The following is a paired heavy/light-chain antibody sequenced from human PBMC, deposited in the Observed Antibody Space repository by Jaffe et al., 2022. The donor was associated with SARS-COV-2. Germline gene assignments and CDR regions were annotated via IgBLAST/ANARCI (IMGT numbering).Heavy chain of an antibody. J-gene: IGHJ5*02. V-gene: IGHV1-2*06. CDR1: GYTFTVYY. CDR3: AREGGGGSFPRLDT. D-gene: IGHD1-26*01. CDR2: INPNGGGT. Sequence: QVQLVQSGAEVKKPGASVKVSCKASGYTFTVYYMHWVRQAPGQGLEWMGRINPNGGGTNYAQKFQGRVTMTTDTSISTALMELSSLRSDDTAVYYCAREGGGGSFPRLDTWGQGTLVTVSS.
Light chain of an antibody. J-gene: IGKJ1*01. CDR3: QQSYSTPRT. CDR1: QSINSY. V-gene: IGKV1-39*01. Sequence: DIQMTQSPSSLSASVGDRVTITCRASQSINSYLNWYQQKPGKAPNLLIYAASSLQSGVPSRFTGSGSGTDFTLTISSLQPEDFATYYCQQSYSTPRTFGQGTKVEIK. CDR2: AAS.